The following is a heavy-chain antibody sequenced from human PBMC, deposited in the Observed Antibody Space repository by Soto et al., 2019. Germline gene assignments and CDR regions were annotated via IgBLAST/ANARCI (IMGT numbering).Heavy chain of an antibody. CDR2: IDPSDSYT. J-gene: IGHJ4*02. Sequence: GESLKISCKGSGYSFTSYWISWVRQMPGKGLEWMGRIDPSDSYTNYSPSFQGHVTISADKSISTAYLQWSSLKASDTAMYYCARHDYYDSSGYTLDSWGQGTLVTVSS. CDR1: GYSFTSYW. D-gene: IGHD3-22*01. V-gene: IGHV5-10-1*01. CDR3: ARHDYYDSSGYTLDS.